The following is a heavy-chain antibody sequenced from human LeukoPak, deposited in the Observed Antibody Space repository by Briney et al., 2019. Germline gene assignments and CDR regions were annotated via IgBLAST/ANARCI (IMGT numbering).Heavy chain of an antibody. D-gene: IGHD3-3*01. Sequence: ASVKVSCKASGYTFTAYYMHWVRQAPGQGLDWLGWINPNSGVTNYAQKFQGRVTMTRDTSISTAYMELSRLRSDDTAVYYCARDGTDTYYDFWSGYSNFDYWGQGTLVTVSS. V-gene: IGHV1-2*02. CDR3: ARDGTDTYYDFWSGYSNFDY. CDR1: GYTFTAYY. CDR2: INPNSGVT. J-gene: IGHJ4*02.